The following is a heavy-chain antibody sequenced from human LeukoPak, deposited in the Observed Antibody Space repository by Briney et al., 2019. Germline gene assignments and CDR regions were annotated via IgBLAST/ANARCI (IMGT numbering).Heavy chain of an antibody. J-gene: IGHJ4*02. D-gene: IGHD1-1*01. CDR1: GGSISSYY. CDR2: IYYSGST. CDR3: ARQATGFDC. Sequence: SETLSLTCTVSGGSISSYYWSWIRQPPGKGLEWIGYIYYSGSTNYNPSLRSRVTISLDTSRNQFSLKLNSVTAADTAVYYCARQATGFDCWGQGTLVTVSS. V-gene: IGHV4-59*08.